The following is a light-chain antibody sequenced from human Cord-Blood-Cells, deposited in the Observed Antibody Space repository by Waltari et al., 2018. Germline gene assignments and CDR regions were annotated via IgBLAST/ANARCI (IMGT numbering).Light chain of an antibody. V-gene: IGLV3-21*04. Sequence: SYVLTQPPSVSVAPGKTARITCGGNNIGSKSVHWYQQKPGQAPVLVIYYDSDRPSGIPERFSGSNSGNTATLTISRVEAGDEADYYCQVWDSSSDHYVFGTVTKVTVL. CDR2: YDS. CDR3: QVWDSSSDHYV. CDR1: NIGSKS. J-gene: IGLJ1*01.